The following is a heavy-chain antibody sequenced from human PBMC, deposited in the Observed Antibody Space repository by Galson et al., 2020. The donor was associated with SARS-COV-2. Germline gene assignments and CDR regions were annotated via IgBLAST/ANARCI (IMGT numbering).Heavy chain of an antibody. J-gene: IGHJ6*03. Sequence: GGSLRLSCAASGFTVSSNYMSWVRQAPGKGLEWVSVIYSGGSTYYADSVKGRFTIPRDNSKNTLYLQMNSLRAEDTAVYYCAREKVIAVAGPLLPRYYYYMDVWGKGTTVTVSS. D-gene: IGHD6-19*01. CDR1: GFTVSSNY. V-gene: IGHV3-53*01. CDR3: AREKVIAVAGPLLPRYYYYMDV. CDR2: IYSGGST.